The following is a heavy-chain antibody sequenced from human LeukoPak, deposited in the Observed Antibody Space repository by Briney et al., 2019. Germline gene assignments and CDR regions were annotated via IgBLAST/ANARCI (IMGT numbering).Heavy chain of an antibody. Sequence: PSETLSLTCTVSGGSISSSSYYRVWIRQPPGKGLEWIGSIYYSRSTYYNPSLKSRVTISVDTSENQFSLKLTSVTVADTAVYYCAMAYFDFWSGYPHPYWGQGTLVTVSS. CDR2: IYYSRST. J-gene: IGHJ4*02. CDR3: AMAYFDFWSGYPHPY. CDR1: GGSISSSSYY. V-gene: IGHV4-39*01. D-gene: IGHD3-3*01.